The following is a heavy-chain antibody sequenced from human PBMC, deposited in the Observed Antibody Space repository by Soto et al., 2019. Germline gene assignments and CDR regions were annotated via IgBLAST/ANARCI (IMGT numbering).Heavy chain of an antibody. CDR2: ISSDGSTT. CDR1: GLSLSSYW. V-gene: IGHV3-74*01. D-gene: IGHD3-3*01. J-gene: IGHJ1*01. CDR3: ARADFWSGYYTF. Sequence: GRSLRLSCAVSGLSLSSYWMHWVRQAPGKGLVWVSRISSDGSTTSYADSVKGRFTISRDNAKNTLYLQMNSLRAEDTAVYYFARADFWSGYYTFWGQGTLVTVSS.